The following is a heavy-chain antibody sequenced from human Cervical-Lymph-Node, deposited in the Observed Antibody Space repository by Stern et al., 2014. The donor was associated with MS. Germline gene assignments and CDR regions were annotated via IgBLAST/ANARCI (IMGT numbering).Heavy chain of an antibody. D-gene: IGHD6-25*01. J-gene: IGHJ6*02. CDR2: ISWNGGRE. V-gene: IGHV3-9*01. Sequence: EVQLVESGGGLVQPGRSLRLSCAASGFKFDDYAMHWVRLAPGQGLEWVSGISWNGGREGYAASVKGRFTISSENAQSILYLQMNGLRTEDTALYYCVLGGLAATGHYYGDMALWGQGTAVSVSS. CDR1: GFKFDDYA. CDR3: VLGGLAATGHYYGDMAL.